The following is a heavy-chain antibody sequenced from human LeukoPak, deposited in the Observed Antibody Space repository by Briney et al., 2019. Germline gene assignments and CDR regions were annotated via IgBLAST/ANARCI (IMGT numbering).Heavy chain of an antibody. CDR3: ARDTRGYYGSGSYPDY. V-gene: IGHV3-30*04. J-gene: IGHJ4*02. D-gene: IGHD3-10*01. CDR2: ISYDGSNK. Sequence: GGSLRLSCAASGFTFSSYAMHWVRQAPGKGLEWVALISYDGSNKYYADSVKGRFTISRDNSKNTLYLQMNSLRAEDTAVYYCARDTRGYYGSGSYPDYWGQGTLVTVSS. CDR1: GFTFSSYA.